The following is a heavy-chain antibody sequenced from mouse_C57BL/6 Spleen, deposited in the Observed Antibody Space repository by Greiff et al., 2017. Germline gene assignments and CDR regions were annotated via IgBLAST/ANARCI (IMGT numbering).Heavy chain of an antibody. CDR3: ARGPYYYGSGYWYCAV. Sequence: EVQLQQSGAELVKPGASVKLSCTASGFNIKDYYMHWVKQRPEQGLEWIGRIDPEAGETKYAPKFQGKATITADTSSTTAYLQLSSLTSEDTSVYYCARGPYYYGSGYWYCAVWGTGTTVTVSS. D-gene: IGHD1-1*01. V-gene: IGHV14-2*01. CDR1: GFNIKDYY. J-gene: IGHJ1*03. CDR2: IDPEAGET.